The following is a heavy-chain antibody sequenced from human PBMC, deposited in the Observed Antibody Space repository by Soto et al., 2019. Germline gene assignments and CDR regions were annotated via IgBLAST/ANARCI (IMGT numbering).Heavy chain of an antibody. D-gene: IGHD3-3*01. CDR2: IYPKDSDT. Sequence: GESLKISCKGSGYSFTNDWIGWVRQMPGKGLEWMGIIYPKDSDTTYSPSFQGQVTISADKSISTAYLQWSSLQASDTAMYYCARMSRRRNYDFWRGYYTEGWFDPWGQGTLVTAPQ. J-gene: IGHJ5*02. CDR3: ARMSRRRNYDFWRGYYTEGWFDP. CDR1: GYSFTNDW. V-gene: IGHV5-51*01.